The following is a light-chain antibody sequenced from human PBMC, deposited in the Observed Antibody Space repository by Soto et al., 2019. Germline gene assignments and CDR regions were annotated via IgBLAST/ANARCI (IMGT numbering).Light chain of an antibody. V-gene: IGLV2-14*01. Sequence: QSALTQPASVSGSPGQSITISCTGTSSDIGTYNYVSWYQHHPGKAPKLMIYEVSNRPSGLSNRFSGSKSGNTASLTISGLQAEDEADYYCSSYISSSTLIFGGGTQLTVL. CDR2: EVS. CDR1: SSDIGTYNY. CDR3: SSYISSSTLI. J-gene: IGLJ2*01.